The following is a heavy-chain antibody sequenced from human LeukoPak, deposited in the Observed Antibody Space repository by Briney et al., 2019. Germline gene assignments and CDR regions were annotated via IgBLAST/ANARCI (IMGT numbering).Heavy chain of an antibody. Sequence: GASVKVSCKSSGRTFSSYAISWVRQAPGQGLEWMGGIIPIFGTANYAQKFQGRVTITTDESTNTAYMELSSLRSEDTAVYYCATDYYDSSGYHGAFDIWGQGTMVTVSS. CDR1: GRTFSSYA. V-gene: IGHV1-69*05. D-gene: IGHD3-22*01. CDR3: ATDYYDSSGYHGAFDI. CDR2: IIPIFGTA. J-gene: IGHJ3*02.